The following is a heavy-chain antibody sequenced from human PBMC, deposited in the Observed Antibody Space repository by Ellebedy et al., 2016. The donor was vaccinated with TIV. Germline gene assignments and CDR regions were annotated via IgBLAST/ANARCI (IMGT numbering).Heavy chain of an antibody. CDR1: GYTFTSDD. CDR2: MNPNNGNT. J-gene: IGHJ4*02. CDR3: TRDHSGSGSAIGF. Sequence: ASVKVSXXASGYTFTSDDINWVRQATGQGLEWMGWMNPNNGNTGYTQKFQGRVTMTRDTSISTAYIELSSLRSDDTAVYSCTRDHSGSGSAIGFWGQGTLVTVSS. D-gene: IGHD3-10*01. V-gene: IGHV1-8*01.